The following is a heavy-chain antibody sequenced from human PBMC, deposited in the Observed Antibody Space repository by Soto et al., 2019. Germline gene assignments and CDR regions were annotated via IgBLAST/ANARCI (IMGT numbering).Heavy chain of an antibody. CDR1: GFTFSSYA. D-gene: IGHD1-26*01. CDR2: ISYDGSHK. CDR3: AKGGVEVV. V-gene: IGHV3-30-3*01. J-gene: IGHJ6*02. Sequence: GGSLRLSRAASGFTFSSYAMHWIGQAPGKGLEWVAVISYDGSHKDYADSVRGRLTLSRDNSKNSLYLQMNSLRAEDTAVYYCAKGGVEVVWGQGTTVTVSS.